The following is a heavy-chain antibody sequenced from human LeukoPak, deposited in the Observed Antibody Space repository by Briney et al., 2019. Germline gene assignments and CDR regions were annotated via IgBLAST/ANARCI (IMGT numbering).Heavy chain of an antibody. Sequence: SETLSLTCTVSGGSISSYYWSWIRQPPGKGLEWIGYIYYSGSTNYNPSLKSRVTISVDTSKNQFSLKLSSVTAADTAVYYCARVGYCSSTSCYPDYWGQGTLVTVSS. CDR1: GGSISSYY. D-gene: IGHD2-2*01. CDR3: ARVGYCSSTSCYPDY. J-gene: IGHJ4*02. CDR2: IYYSGST. V-gene: IGHV4-59*01.